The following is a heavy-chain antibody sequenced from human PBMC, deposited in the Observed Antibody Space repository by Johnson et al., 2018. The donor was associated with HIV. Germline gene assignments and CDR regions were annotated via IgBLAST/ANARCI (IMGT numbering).Heavy chain of an antibody. V-gene: IGHV3-66*01. CDR1: GITVSSNY. CDR2: IYSGGST. Sequence: EVQLVESGGALVQPGGSLRLSCAASGITVSSNYMSWVRQAPGKGLEWVSVIYSGGSTYYADSVKGRFTISRDNAKKHLYLQMNSLRGEDTALYYCARVVAFGWELNDAFDIWGQGTMVTVSS. J-gene: IGHJ3*02. D-gene: IGHD1-26*01. CDR3: ARVVAFGWELNDAFDI.